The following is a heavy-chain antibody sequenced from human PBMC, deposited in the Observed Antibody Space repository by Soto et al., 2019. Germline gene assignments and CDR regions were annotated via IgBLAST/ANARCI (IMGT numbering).Heavy chain of an antibody. V-gene: IGHV3-30*18. Sequence: GGSLRLSCAASGFTFSSYGMHWVRQAPGKGLEWVAVISYDGSNKYYADSVKGRFTISRDNSKNTLYLQMNSLRAEDTAVYYCAKDMENYGDYASDYWGQGTLVTVSS. CDR3: AKDMENYGDYASDY. CDR2: ISYDGSNK. D-gene: IGHD4-17*01. CDR1: GFTFSSYG. J-gene: IGHJ4*02.